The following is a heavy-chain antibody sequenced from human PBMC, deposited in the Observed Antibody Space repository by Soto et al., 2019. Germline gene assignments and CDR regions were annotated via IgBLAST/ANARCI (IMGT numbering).Heavy chain of an antibody. CDR2: ISGSGGST. V-gene: IGHV3-23*01. Sequence: GGSLRLSCAASGFTFSSYAMSWVRQAPGKGLEWVSAISGSGGSTYYADSVKGRFTISRDNSKNTLYLQMNSLRAEDMAVYYCAKSEWLVPGFDYWGQGTLVTVSS. D-gene: IGHD6-19*01. J-gene: IGHJ4*02. CDR1: GFTFSSYA. CDR3: AKSEWLVPGFDY.